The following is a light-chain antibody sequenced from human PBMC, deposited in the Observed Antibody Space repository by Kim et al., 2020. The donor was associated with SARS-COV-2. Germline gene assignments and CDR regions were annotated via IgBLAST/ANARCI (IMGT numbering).Light chain of an antibody. V-gene: IGKV1-39*01. J-gene: IGKJ4*01. CDR1: LHINTS. CDR2: DAS. CDR3: QQTYKTPIT. Sequence: LSASIGDRVSITCRASLHINTSLHWYQHKPGKAPGLLVFDASNLHSGVPSRFSGSGSGTHFSLAISDLQREDFAVFYCQQTYKTPITFGGGTKVDIK.